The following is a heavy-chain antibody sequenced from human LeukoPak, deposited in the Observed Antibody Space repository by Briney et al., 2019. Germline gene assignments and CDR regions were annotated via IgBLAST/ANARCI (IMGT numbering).Heavy chain of an antibody. J-gene: IGHJ4*02. CDR3: ANYLRLGELSSREFDY. CDR1: GFTFSSYG. D-gene: IGHD3-16*02. CDR2: IWYDGSNK. Sequence: GGSLRLSCAASGFTFSSYGMHWVRQAPGKGLEWVSVIWYDGSNKYYADSAKGRFTISRDNSKNTLYLQMNSLRAEDTAVYYCANYLRLGELSSREFDYWGQGTLVTVSS. V-gene: IGHV3-33*06.